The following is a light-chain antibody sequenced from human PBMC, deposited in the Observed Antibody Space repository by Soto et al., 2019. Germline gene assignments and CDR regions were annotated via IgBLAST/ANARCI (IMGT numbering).Light chain of an antibody. CDR3: QQTHSIPHT. Sequence: DIQMTQSPSSLSAFVGDRVTITCRASQSISSSLNWYQQKPGKAPILLIYAESLLQGGVPSRFSGSRAGTLFTLTINSLRPEDLATYYCQQTHSIPHTFGGGTKVEIK. V-gene: IGKV1-39*01. CDR2: AES. CDR1: QSISSS. J-gene: IGKJ4*01.